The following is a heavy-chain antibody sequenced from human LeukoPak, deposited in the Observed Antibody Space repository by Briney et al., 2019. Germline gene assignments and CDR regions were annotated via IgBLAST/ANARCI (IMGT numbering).Heavy chain of an antibody. CDR3: VKEVTTIGIPVFDY. Sequence: PGGSLRLSCAASGFTFSTYAMSWVRQAPGKGPEWVSGIRDSGDRTFYADSVKGRFTISRDNSKNTLYLQMDSLRGKDTAMYYCVKEVTTIGIPVFDYWGQGTLVTVSS. J-gene: IGHJ4*02. CDR1: GFTFSTYA. V-gene: IGHV3-23*01. CDR2: IRDSGDRT. D-gene: IGHD1/OR15-1a*01.